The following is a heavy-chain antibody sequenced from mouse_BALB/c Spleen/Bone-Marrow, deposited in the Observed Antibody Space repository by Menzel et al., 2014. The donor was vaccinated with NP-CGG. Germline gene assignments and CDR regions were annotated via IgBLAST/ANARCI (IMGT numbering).Heavy chain of an antibody. V-gene: IGHV1-12*01. Sequence: LQESGAELVKPGASVKMSCKASGYTFTSYNMHWVKQTPGQGLEWIGSIYPGNGDTSNNQKFKGKATLTADKSSSTAFMQLSSLTSEDSAVYYCARSYNYVMDYWGQGSSVTVSS. D-gene: IGHD1-1*01. CDR2: IYPGNGDT. J-gene: IGHJ4*01. CDR1: GYTFTSYN. CDR3: ARSYNYVMDY.